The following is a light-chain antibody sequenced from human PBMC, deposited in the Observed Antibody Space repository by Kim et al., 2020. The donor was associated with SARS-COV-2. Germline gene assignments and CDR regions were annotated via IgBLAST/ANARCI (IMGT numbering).Light chain of an antibody. CDR2: AAS. V-gene: IGKV3-20*01. J-gene: IGKJ2*01. CDR3: QQYGSSLYT. CDR1: QSVSSSS. Sequence: LSPGERATLSCRASQSVSSSSLAWYHQKPGQAPRLLIYAASSRATGIPDRFSGSGSGTDFTLTISRLEPEDFAVYYCQQYGSSLYTFGQGTKLEI.